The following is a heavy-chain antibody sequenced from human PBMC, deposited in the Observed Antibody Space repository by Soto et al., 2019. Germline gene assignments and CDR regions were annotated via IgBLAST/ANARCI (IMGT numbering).Heavy chain of an antibody. CDR2: ISGSGNKT. D-gene: IGHD4-17*01. Sequence: EVQLLESGGGLVQPGGALRVSCGASGFTFNNYAMSWVRQAPGKGLEWVSAISGSGNKTFYADSVKGRFTISRDNSKNKLYLHMNSLRVDDTAVYYCERGVRLHFDYWGQGTMVAVSS. J-gene: IGHJ4*02. CDR3: ERGVRLHFDY. CDR1: GFTFNNYA. V-gene: IGHV3-23*01.